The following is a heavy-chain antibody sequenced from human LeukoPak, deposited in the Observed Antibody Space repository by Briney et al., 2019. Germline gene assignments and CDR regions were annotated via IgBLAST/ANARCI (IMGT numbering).Heavy chain of an antibody. CDR3: ASTGYSSGWPFDY. J-gene: IGHJ4*02. V-gene: IGHV3-30*04. Sequence: GGSLRLSCAASGFTFSSYAMHWVRQAPGKGLEWVAVISYDGSNKYYADSVKGRFTISRDNSKNTLYLQMNSLRAEDTAVYYCASTGYSSGWPFDYWGQGTLVTVSS. D-gene: IGHD6-19*01. CDR1: GFTFSSYA. CDR2: ISYDGSNK.